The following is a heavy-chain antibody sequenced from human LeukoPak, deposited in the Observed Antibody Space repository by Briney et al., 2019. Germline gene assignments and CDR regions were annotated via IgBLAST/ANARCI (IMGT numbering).Heavy chain of an antibody. CDR2: INSSGGST. V-gene: IGHV3-23*01. CDR1: GFTFSSYA. D-gene: IGHD2-15*01. Sequence: WGSLRLTCAASGFTFSSYAMSWVRQAPGKGLEWVSAINSSGGSTYYADSVKGRFTISRNNSKNTLYLQMNSLRAEDTAVYYCAKDPLVVVVAATYLDVWGKGTTVTVSS. J-gene: IGHJ6*03. CDR3: AKDPLVVVVAATYLDV.